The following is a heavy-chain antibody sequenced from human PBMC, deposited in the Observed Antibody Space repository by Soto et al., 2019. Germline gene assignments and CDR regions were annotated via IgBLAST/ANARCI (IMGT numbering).Heavy chain of an antibody. J-gene: IGHJ5*02. CDR2: MNPNSGNT. Sequence: ASVKVSCKASGYTFTSYDINWVRQATGQGLEWMGWMNPNSGNTGYAQKFQGRVTMTRNTSISTAYMELSSLRSEDTAVYYCARYYFDTGGYSNWFDPWGQGTLVTVSS. V-gene: IGHV1-8*01. CDR1: GYTFTSYD. D-gene: IGHD3-22*01. CDR3: ARYYFDTGGYSNWFDP.